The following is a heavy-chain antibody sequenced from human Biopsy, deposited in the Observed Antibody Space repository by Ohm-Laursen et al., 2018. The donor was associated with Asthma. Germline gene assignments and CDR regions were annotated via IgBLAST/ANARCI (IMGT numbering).Heavy chain of an antibody. V-gene: IGHV1-69*13. CDR1: GDTFSNFA. CDR2: IMTVFGTT. Sequence: GASVKVSCKAPGDTFSNFAISWVRQPPGQGLEWLGGIMTVFGTTNYAQKFQGRVTITADESTSTAYMEVTSLRSEDTAIYCCARCQVGYSSGWSLLLKKIYYSGMDVWGQGTAVTVSS. J-gene: IGHJ6*02. CDR3: ARCQVGYSSGWSLLLKKIYYSGMDV. D-gene: IGHD6-19*01.